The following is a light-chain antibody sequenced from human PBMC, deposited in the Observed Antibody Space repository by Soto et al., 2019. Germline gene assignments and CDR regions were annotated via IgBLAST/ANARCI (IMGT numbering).Light chain of an antibody. CDR2: DAS. CDR1: QSVSSY. J-gene: IGKJ5*01. Sequence: EIVLTQSPGTLSLSPGERATLSCRASQSVSSYLAWYQQKHGQGPRLLIYDASNRATGIPARFSGSGSGTDLTITISSLQPEDFETDYCQQANSFPITFGQGTRLEIK. V-gene: IGKV3-11*01. CDR3: QQANSFPIT.